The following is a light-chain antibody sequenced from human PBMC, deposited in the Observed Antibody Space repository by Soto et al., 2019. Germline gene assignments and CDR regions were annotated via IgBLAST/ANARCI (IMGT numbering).Light chain of an antibody. CDR3: SSYAGNNLL. V-gene: IGLV2-8*01. Sequence: QSALTQPPSASGSPGQSVTISCTGTSSDVGGYNYVSWYQQHPGKAPKLIIYEVTERPSGVPGRFSGSKSGNTASLTVSGLQAEDEAHYYCSSYAGNNLLFGGGTKLTVL. CDR1: SSDVGGYNY. CDR2: EVT. J-gene: IGLJ3*02.